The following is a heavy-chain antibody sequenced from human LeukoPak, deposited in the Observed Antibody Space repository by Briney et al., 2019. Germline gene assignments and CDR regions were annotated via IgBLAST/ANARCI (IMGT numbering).Heavy chain of an antibody. CDR2: IYHSGST. Sequence: TLSLTCAVSGGSISSGGYSWGWIRQPPGKGLEWIGYIYHSGSTYYNPSLKSRVTISVDRSKNQFSLKLSSVTAADTAVYYCARVDYYDSSGYYQYYFDYWGQGTLVTVSS. D-gene: IGHD3-22*01. J-gene: IGHJ4*02. CDR1: GGSISSGGYS. V-gene: IGHV4-30-2*01. CDR3: ARVDYYDSSGYYQYYFDY.